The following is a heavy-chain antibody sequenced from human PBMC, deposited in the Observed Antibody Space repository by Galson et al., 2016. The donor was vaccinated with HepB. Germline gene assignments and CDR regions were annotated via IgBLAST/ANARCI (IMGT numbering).Heavy chain of an antibody. V-gene: IGHV3-30*04. CDR2: ISSDGSID. D-gene: IGHD1-1*01. J-gene: IGHJ6*02. CDR3: ARGVDLYDWNGDRYFYYGLDV. CDR1: GFTVSSHA. Sequence: SLRLSCAAFGFTVSSHAMHWVRQAPGKGLEWVAVISSDGSIDHYAESVKGRFTISSDSPKNTIDLQLDRVVIEDTGLYSCARGVDLYDWNGDRYFYYGLDVWGQGTAVIVSS.